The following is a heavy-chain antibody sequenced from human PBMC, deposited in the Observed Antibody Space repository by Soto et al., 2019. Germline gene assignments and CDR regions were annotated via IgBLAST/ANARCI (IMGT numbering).Heavy chain of an antibody. J-gene: IGHJ4*02. CDR1: GVSISSSNW. V-gene: IGHV4-4*02. CDR3: ARGGGSSSWFDY. Sequence: SETLSLTCAVSGVSISSSNWWSWVRQPPGKGLEWIGEIYHSGSTNYNPTLKSRVTISVDKSKNQFSLKLSSVTAADTAVYYCARGGGSSSWFDYWGQGTLVTVS. CDR2: IYHSGST. D-gene: IGHD6-13*01.